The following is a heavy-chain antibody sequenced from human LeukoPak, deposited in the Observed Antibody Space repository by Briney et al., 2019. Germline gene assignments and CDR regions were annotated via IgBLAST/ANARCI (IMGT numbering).Heavy chain of an antibody. CDR3: ARESFSSGWPADFDY. CDR1: GYTFTSYG. CDR2: IIPILGIA. V-gene: IGHV1-69*04. J-gene: IGHJ4*02. D-gene: IGHD6-19*01. Sequence: GASVKVSCKASGYTFTSYGISWVRQAPGQGLEWMGRIIPILGIANYAQKFQGRVTITADKSTSTAYMELSSLRSEDTAVYYCARESFSSGWPADFDYWGQGTLVTVSS.